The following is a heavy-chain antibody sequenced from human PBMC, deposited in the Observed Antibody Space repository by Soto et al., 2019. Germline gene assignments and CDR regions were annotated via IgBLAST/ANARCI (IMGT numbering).Heavy chain of an antibody. CDR1: GYSFTSYW. Sequence: PGESLKISCKGSGYSFTSYWIGWVRQMPGKGLEWMGIIYPGDSDTRYSPSFQGQVTISADKSISTAYLQWSSLKASDTAMYYCARPKGPLNYYYGMDVWGQGTTVTVSS. V-gene: IGHV5-51*01. J-gene: IGHJ6*02. CDR2: IYPGDSDT. CDR3: ARPKGPLNYYYGMDV.